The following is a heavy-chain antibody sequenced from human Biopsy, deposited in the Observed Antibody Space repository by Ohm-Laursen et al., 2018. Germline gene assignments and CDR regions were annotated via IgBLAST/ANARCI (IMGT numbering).Heavy chain of an antibody. CDR1: GFTFSDYA. CDR3: TKERRGWYSER. V-gene: IGHV3-30*18. Sequence: SLRLSCAASGFTFSDYAMHWVRQAPGKGLEWVAIITHDGSKTYYADSVEGRFTISRDQFKSTVYLQLNSLRTEDTAIYYCTKERRGWYSERWGQGTLVIVSS. CDR2: ITHDGSKT. D-gene: IGHD6-19*01. J-gene: IGHJ4*02.